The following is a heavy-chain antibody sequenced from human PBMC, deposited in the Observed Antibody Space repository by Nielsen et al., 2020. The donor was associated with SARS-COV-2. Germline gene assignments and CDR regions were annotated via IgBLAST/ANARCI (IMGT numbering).Heavy chain of an antibody. V-gene: IGHV3-7*01. CDR2: IKQDGSEK. CDR3: ARDLVVVAAILDTYYYYGMDV. D-gene: IGHD2-15*01. Sequence: WIRQPPGKGLEWVANIKQDGSEKYYVDSVKGRFTTSRDNAKNSLYLQMNSLRAEDTAVYYCARDLVVVAAILDTYYYYGMDVWGQGTTVTVSS. J-gene: IGHJ6*02.